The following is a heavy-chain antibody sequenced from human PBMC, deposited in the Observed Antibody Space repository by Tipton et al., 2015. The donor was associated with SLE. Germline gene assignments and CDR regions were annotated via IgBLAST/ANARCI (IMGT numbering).Heavy chain of an antibody. CDR3: AREDDSNSPIFDS. V-gene: IGHV3-7*03. D-gene: IGHD6-6*01. CDR2: IKEDGSDQ. CDR1: GFTFSNYW. Sequence: LSLTCAASGFTFSNYWMNWVRQAPGKGLEWVANIKEDGSDQYYVDSVKGRFTISRDNAKNSLYLQMHSLRAEDTAVYYCAREDDSNSPIFDSWGQGSLVTVSS. J-gene: IGHJ4*02.